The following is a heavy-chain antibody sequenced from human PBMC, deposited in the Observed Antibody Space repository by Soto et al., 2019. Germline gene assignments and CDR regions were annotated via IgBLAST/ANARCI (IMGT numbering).Heavy chain of an antibody. CDR1: GFTFNNYA. V-gene: IGHV3-23*01. D-gene: IGHD2-21*02. CDR3: AKGSVVVAAKFDS. CDR2: ISSSGYST. Sequence: PGGSLRLSCAASGFTFNNYAMSWVRQAPGKGLEWVSAISSSGYSTYYADSVKGRFTISRDNSKNTVYLQMNNLRAEDTAVYYCAKGSVVVAAKFDSWGQGTPVTVSS. J-gene: IGHJ4*02.